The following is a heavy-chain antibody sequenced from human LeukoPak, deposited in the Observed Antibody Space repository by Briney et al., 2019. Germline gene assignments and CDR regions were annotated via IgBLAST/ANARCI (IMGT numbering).Heavy chain of an antibody. CDR1: GFTFSSYG. CDR3: ARDTDSWYFDY. V-gene: IGHV3-23*01. J-gene: IGHJ4*02. D-gene: IGHD6-13*01. Sequence: GGSLRLSCAASGFTFSSYGMSWVRQAPGKGLEWVSAISGSGGSTYYADSVKGRFTISRDNSKNTLYLQMNGLRAEDTAVYYCARDTDSWYFDYWGQGTLVTVSS. CDR2: ISGSGGST.